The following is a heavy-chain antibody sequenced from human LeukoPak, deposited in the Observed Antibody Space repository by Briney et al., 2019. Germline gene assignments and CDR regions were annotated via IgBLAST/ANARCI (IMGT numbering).Heavy chain of an antibody. CDR1: GYTFTSYG. V-gene: IGHV1-18*01. CDR3: ARRVSIAAAGHFDY. J-gene: IGHJ4*02. D-gene: IGHD6-13*01. CDR2: ISAYNGNT. Sequence: ASVKVSCTASGYTFTSYGISWVRQAPGQGLEWMGWISAYNGNTNYAQKLQGRVTMTTDTSTSTAYMELRSLRSDDTAVYYCARRVSIAAAGHFDYWGQGTLVTVSS.